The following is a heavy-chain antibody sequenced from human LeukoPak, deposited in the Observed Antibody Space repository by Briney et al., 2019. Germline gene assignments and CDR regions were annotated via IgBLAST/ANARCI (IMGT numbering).Heavy chain of an antibody. CDR2: INHSGST. V-gene: IGHV4-34*01. J-gene: IGHJ4*02. D-gene: IGHD3-10*01. CDR3: ARAQHTYYYGSGSYLDY. Sequence: SETPSLTCAVYGGSFNGYYWSWIRQPPGKGLEWIGEINHSGSTNYNPSLKSRVTISVDTSKNQFSLKLSSVTAADTAVYYCARAQHTYYYGSGSYLDYWGQGTLVTVSS. CDR1: GGSFNGYY.